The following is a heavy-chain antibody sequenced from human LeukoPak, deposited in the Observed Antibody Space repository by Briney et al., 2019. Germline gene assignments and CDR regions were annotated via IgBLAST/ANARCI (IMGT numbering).Heavy chain of an antibody. CDR1: GFTFSSYA. Sequence: PGGSLRLSCAASGFTFSSYAMSWVRQAPGKGLEWVSAISGSGGSTYYADSVKGRFTISRDNSKNTLYLQMNSLRAEDTAVYYCAKDGVPWIQLCPGFDYWGQGTLVTVSS. V-gene: IGHV3-23*01. D-gene: IGHD5-18*01. CDR3: AKDGVPWIQLCPGFDY. J-gene: IGHJ4*02. CDR2: ISGSGGST.